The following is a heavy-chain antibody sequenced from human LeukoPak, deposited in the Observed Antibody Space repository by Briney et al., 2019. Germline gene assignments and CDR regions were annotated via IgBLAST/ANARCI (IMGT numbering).Heavy chain of an antibody. CDR3: AKASYDYVWGSYMR. CDR2: IYRGGST. V-gene: IGHV3-53*01. J-gene: IGHJ4*02. D-gene: IGHD3-16*01. CDR1: GFTVSSNY. Sequence: GGSLRLSCAASGFTVSSNYMSWVRQAPGKGLEWVSVIYRGGSTYYADSVKGRFTISRDNSKNTLYLQMNSLRAEDTAVYYCAKASYDYVWGSYMRWGQGTLVTVSS.